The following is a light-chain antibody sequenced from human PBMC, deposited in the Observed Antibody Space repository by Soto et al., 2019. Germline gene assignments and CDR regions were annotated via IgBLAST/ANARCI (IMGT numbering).Light chain of an antibody. V-gene: IGKV1-39*01. CDR1: QDIRND. Sequence: DIQMTQYPSSLSASVGDTVTITCRASQDIRNDLAWYQQKPGKAPKLLIYAASRLQSGVPSRFSGSRSGTDFTLTISSLQPEDFATYYCQQSYSRVTFGQGTKVDIK. CDR2: AAS. J-gene: IGKJ1*01. CDR3: QQSYSRVT.